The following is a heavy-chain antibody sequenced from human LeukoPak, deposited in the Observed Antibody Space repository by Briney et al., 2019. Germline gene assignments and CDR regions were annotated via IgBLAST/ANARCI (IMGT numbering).Heavy chain of an antibody. V-gene: IGHV1-8*01. CDR1: GYTFTSYD. Sequence: GASVKVSCKASGYTFTSYDINWVRQATGQGLEWMGWMNPNSGNTGYAQKFQGRVTMTRNTSISTAYMELSSLRSEDTAVYYCARRLASSRHYYFDYWGQGTLVTVSS. D-gene: IGHD6-13*01. CDR2: MNPNSGNT. CDR3: ARRLASSRHYYFDY. J-gene: IGHJ4*02.